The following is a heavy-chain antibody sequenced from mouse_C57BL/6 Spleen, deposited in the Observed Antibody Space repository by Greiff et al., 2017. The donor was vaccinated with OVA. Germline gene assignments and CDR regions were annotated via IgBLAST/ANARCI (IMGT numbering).Heavy chain of an antibody. CDR3: ARWGTGFAY. J-gene: IGHJ3*01. CDR1: GYAFTTYL. D-gene: IGHD2-14*01. V-gene: IGHV1-54*01. Sequence: QVQLQQSGAELVRPGTSVKVSCKASGYAFTTYLIEWVKQRPGQGLEWIGVINPGSGGTNYNEKFKGKATLTADKSSSTAYMQLSSLTSEDSAVYFCARWGTGFAYWGQGTLVTVSA. CDR2: INPGSGGT.